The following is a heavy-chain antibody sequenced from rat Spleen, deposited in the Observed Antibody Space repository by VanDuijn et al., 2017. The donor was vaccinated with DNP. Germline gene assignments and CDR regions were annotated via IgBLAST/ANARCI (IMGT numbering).Heavy chain of an antibody. CDR3: AARYSSSWFAY. CDR1: GFTFSDYY. V-gene: IGHV5-20*01. Sequence: EVQLVESGGGLVQPGRSLKLSCAASGFTFSDYYMAWVRQAPTKGLEWVAYIGSDAYAPYYGDSVKGRFTISRDDAKNTLYLQMNSLRSEDTATYYCAARYSSSWFAYWGQGTLVTVSS. J-gene: IGHJ3*01. D-gene: IGHD1-2*01. CDR2: IGSDAYAP.